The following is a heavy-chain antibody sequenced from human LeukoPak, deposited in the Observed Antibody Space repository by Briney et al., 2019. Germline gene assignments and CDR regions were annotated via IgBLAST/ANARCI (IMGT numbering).Heavy chain of an antibody. Sequence: PGGSLRLSCAASGFTFSGSVMHWVRQAPGKGLEWVAFIRYDGSNKYYADSVKGRFTISRDNSKNTLYLQMNSLRAEDTAVYYCAKDLEEYFDYWGQGALVTVSS. CDR1: GFTFSGSV. V-gene: IGHV3-30*02. CDR2: IRYDGSNK. CDR3: AKDLEEYFDY. J-gene: IGHJ4*02.